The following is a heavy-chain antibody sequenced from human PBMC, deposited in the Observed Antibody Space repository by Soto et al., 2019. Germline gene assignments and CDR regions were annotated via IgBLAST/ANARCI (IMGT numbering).Heavy chain of an antibody. D-gene: IGHD6-19*01. CDR3: AKADRTGSGWYSYYYYGVDV. V-gene: IGHV1-46*01. CDR1: GYTFTSYY. CDR2: INPSGGST. Sequence: ASVKVSCKASGYTFTSYYMHWVRQAPGQGLEWMGIINPSGGSTSYAQKFQGRVTMTRDTSTSTVYMELNSLRAEDTAVYYCAKADRTGSGWYSYYYYGVDVWGQGTTVTVSS. J-gene: IGHJ6*02.